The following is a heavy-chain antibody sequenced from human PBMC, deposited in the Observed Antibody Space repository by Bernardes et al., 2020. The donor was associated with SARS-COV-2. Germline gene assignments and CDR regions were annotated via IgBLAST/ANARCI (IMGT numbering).Heavy chain of an antibody. V-gene: IGHV1-2*02. J-gene: IGHJ6*02. CDR3: ARALMVRGVIMPETAYYYYYGMDG. D-gene: IGHD3-10*01. CDR2: INPNSGGT. Sequence: ASVKVSCKASGYTFTGYYMHWVRQAPGQGLEWMGWINPNSGGTNYAQKFQGRVTMTRDTSISTAYMELSRLRSDDTAVYYCARALMVRGVIMPETAYYYYYGMDGWCQGTTVTVSS. CDR1: GYTFTGYY.